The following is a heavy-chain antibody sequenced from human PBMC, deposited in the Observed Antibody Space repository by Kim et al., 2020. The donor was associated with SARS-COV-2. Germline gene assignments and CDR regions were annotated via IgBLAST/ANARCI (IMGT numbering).Heavy chain of an antibody. CDR1: GFTFSSYS. J-gene: IGHJ4*02. CDR3: DVVTANGVDY. CDR2: ISSSSSYI. V-gene: IGHV3-21*01. Sequence: GGSLRLSCAASGFTFSSYSMNWVRQAPGKGLEWVSSISSSSSYIYYADSVKGRFTISRDNAKNSLYLQMNSLRAEDTAVYYCDVVTANGVDYWGQGTLVTVSS. D-gene: IGHD2-21*02.